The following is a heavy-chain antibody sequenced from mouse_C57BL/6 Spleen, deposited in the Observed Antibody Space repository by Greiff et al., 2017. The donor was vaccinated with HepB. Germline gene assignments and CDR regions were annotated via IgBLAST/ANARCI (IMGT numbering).Heavy chain of an antibody. CDR3: ARSSYYSNYEWFAY. J-gene: IGHJ3*01. D-gene: IGHD2-5*01. V-gene: IGHV1-72*01. CDR2: IDPNSGGT. Sequence: QVQLKQPGAELVKPGASVKLSCKASGYTFTSYWMHWVKQRPGRGLEWIGRIDPNSGGTKYNEKFKSKATLTVDKPSSTAYMQLSSLTSEDSAVYYCARSSYYSNYEWFAYWGQGTLVTVSA. CDR1: GYTFTSYW.